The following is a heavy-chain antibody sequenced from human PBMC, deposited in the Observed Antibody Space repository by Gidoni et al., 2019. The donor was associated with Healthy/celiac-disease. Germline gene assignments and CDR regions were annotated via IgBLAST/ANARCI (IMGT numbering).Heavy chain of an antibody. D-gene: IGHD5-18*01. V-gene: IGHV3-74*01. J-gene: IGHJ4*02. Sequence: EVQLVASGGGLVQPGGSLRLSCAASGFPFSRYWMHWVRQAPGKGLVWVSRINSDGSSTSYADSVKGRFNISRDNAKNTLYLKMNSLRAEDTAVYYCARSNLQLWPNDIFDYWGQGTLVTVSS. CDR1: GFPFSRYW. CDR2: INSDGSST. CDR3: ARSNLQLWPNDIFDY.